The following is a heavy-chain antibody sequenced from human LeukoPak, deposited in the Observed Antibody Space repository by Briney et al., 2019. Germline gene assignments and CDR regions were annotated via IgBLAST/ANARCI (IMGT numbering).Heavy chain of an antibody. Sequence: GGSLRLSCATSGFTVSSNYMSWVRQAPGKGLEWVSVIYSGGSTYYADSVKGRFTISRDNSKNTLYLQMNSLRAEDTAVYYCARASGNYYDSSGLITWGQGTLVTVSS. D-gene: IGHD3-22*01. CDR2: IYSGGST. V-gene: IGHV3-66*01. J-gene: IGHJ5*02. CDR1: GFTVSSNY. CDR3: ARASGNYYDSSGLIT.